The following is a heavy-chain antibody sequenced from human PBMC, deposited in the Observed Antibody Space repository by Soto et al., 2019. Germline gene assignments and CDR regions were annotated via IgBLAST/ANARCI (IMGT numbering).Heavy chain of an antibody. V-gene: IGHV2-5*02. J-gene: IGHJ4*02. CDR1: GFSLSTSGVG. CDR3: AHKGYGDYPTDY. CDR2: IYWDDTK. D-gene: IGHD4-17*01. Sequence: QITLKESGPPLVKPTQTLTLTCTFSGFSLSTSGVGVGWIRQPPGKALEWLAVIYWDDTKHYSPSLKSRLTITKDTSKNQVVLTMTNMDPVDTATYYCAHKGYGDYPTDYWGQGTLVTVSS.